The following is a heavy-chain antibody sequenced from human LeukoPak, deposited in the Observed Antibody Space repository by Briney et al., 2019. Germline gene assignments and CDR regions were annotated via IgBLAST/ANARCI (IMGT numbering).Heavy chain of an antibody. CDR3: AKQEGGDYDFWSGYYPNHFDY. CDR2: ISGSGGST. V-gene: IGHV3-23*01. Sequence: RGSLRLSCAASGFTFSSYAMSWVRQAPGKGLEWVSAISGSGGSTYYADSVKGRFTISRDNSKNTLYLQMNSLRAEDTAVYYCAKQEGGDYDFWSGYYPNHFDYWGQGTLVTVSS. CDR1: GFTFSSYA. J-gene: IGHJ4*02. D-gene: IGHD3-3*01.